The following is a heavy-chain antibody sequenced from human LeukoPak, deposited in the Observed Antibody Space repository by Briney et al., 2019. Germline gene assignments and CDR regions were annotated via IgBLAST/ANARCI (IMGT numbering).Heavy chain of an antibody. Sequence: GGSLRLSCAASGFTFSIYWMHWVRQAPGKGLVWVSRIKSDGGSTNYADSVKDRFTISRDNAKNTLFLQMNSLRAEDTAVYYCARDPVGGRPDYWGQGTLVTVSS. V-gene: IGHV3-74*01. CDR1: GFTFSIYW. CDR2: IKSDGGST. J-gene: IGHJ4*02. CDR3: ARDPVGGRPDY. D-gene: IGHD1-26*01.